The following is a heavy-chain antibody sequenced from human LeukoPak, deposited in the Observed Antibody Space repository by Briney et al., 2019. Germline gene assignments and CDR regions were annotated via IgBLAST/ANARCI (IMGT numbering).Heavy chain of an antibody. CDR1: GGSISSYY. CDR2: IYTSGST. CDR3: ARGLVTMVRGVRPNDAFDI. V-gene: IGHV4-4*07. J-gene: IGHJ3*02. Sequence: NPSETLSLTCTVSGGSISSYYWSWIRQPAGKGLEWIGRIYTSGSTNYYPSLKSRVTMSVDTSKNQFSLKLSSVTAADTAVYYCARGLVTMVRGVRPNDAFDIWGQGTMVTVSS. D-gene: IGHD3-10*01.